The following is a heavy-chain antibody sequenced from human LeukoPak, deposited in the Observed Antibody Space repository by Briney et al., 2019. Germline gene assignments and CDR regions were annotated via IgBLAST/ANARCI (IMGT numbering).Heavy chain of an antibody. CDR2: IYYSGST. CDR1: GGSISSSSYY. V-gene: IGHV4-39*07. Sequence: SSETLSLTCTVSGGSISSSSYYWGWIRQPPGKGLEWIGSIYYSGSTYYNPSLKSRVTISVDTSKNQFSLKLSSVTAADTAVYYCARLYSGSYIYWGQGTLVTVSS. D-gene: IGHD1-26*01. CDR3: ARLYSGSYIY. J-gene: IGHJ4*02.